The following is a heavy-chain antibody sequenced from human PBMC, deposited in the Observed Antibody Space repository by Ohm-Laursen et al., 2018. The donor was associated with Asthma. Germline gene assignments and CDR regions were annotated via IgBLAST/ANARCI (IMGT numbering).Heavy chain of an antibody. Sequence: GSLRLSCSASRFTFSSYAMSWVRQAPGKGLEWVSSISATSGSIYYADSVNGRFTVSRDDSKNTLYLQMNSLRPDDTAVYYCARDVMEWYLPAFDFWGQGTLVTVSS. CDR2: ISATSGSI. CDR1: RFTFSSYA. CDR3: ARDVMEWYLPAFDF. D-gene: IGHD3-3*01. V-gene: IGHV3-23*01. J-gene: IGHJ4*02.